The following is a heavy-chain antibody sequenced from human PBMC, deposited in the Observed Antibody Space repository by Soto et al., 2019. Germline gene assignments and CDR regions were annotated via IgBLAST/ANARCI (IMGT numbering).Heavy chain of an antibody. J-gene: IGHJ6*02. CDR1: GGSISSGGYY. CDR2: IYYSGRT. Sequence: QVQLQESGPGLVKPSQTLSLTCTVPGGSISSGGYYWSWIRQHPGKGLERIGYIYYSGRTYYNPARKRRVTISVDASKHQFSLTLSSVTAADTAVYYCARDLGYYSDSSGREGGMDVWGQGTTVTVSS. D-gene: IGHD3-22*01. CDR3: ARDLGYYSDSSGREGGMDV. V-gene: IGHV4-31*03.